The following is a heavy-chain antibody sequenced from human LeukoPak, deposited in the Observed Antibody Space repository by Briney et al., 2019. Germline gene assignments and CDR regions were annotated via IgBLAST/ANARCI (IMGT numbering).Heavy chain of an antibody. V-gene: IGHV1-24*01. J-gene: IGHJ4*02. D-gene: IGHD2-2*01. CDR2: FDPEDGET. CDR1: GYTLTELS. CDR3: ATDRYCSSTSCLPIDY. Sequence: GASVKVSCKVSGYTLTELSMHWARQAPGKGREWMGGFDPEDGETIYAQKFQGRVTMTEDTSTDTAYMELSSLRSEDTAVYYCATDRYCSSTSCLPIDYWGQGTLVTVSS.